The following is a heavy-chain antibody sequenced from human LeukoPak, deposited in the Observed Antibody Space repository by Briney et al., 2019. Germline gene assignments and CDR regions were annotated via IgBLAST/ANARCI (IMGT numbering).Heavy chain of an antibody. CDR1: GYTLTELS. D-gene: IGHD6-19*01. CDR2: ISSSSSYI. CDR3: ASLPGAVAGVEF. J-gene: IGHJ4*02. Sequence: ASVKVSCKVSGYTLTELSMNWVRQAPGKGLEWVSSISSSSSYIYYADSVKGRFTISRDNAKNSLYLQMNSLRAEDTAVYYCASLPGAVAGVEFWGQGTLVTVSS. V-gene: IGHV3-21*01.